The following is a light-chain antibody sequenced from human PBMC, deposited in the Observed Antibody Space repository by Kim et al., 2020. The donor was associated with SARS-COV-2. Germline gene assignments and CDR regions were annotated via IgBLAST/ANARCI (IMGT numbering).Light chain of an antibody. CDR1: QSIGNNY. V-gene: IGKV3-20*01. Sequence: EIVLTQSPGPLSLSPGERATLSCRTSQSIGNNYLAWYQQKPGQAPRLLIYDASRRATGIPDRFSGSGSGTDFSLTISRLEPEDFALFYCQQYGHSPLTFGGGTKVDIK. CDR3: QQYGHSPLT. CDR2: DAS. J-gene: IGKJ4*01.